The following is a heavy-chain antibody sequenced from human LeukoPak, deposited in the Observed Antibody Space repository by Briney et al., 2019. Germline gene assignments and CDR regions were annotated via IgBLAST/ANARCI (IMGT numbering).Heavy chain of an antibody. J-gene: IGHJ6*03. CDR2: ISSSGSTI. CDR1: GFTFSHYN. D-gene: IGHD3-10*01. V-gene: IGHV3-48*03. CDR3: ARDQPFDGSYYYYMDV. Sequence: HPGGSLTLSCAASGFTFSHYNMNWVRQAPGKGLEWVSYISSSGSTIYYADSVKGRFTISRDNAKNSLYLQMNSLRVEDTAVYYCARDQPFDGSYYYYMDVWGKGTTVTVSS.